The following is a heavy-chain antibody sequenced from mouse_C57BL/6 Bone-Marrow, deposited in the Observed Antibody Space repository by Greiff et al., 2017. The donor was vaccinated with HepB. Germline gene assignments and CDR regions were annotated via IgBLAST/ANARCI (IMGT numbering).Heavy chain of an antibody. J-gene: IGHJ1*03. D-gene: IGHD2-2*01. Sequence: VKLQQSGAELVRPGTSVKLSCTASGYAFTNYLIEWVKQRPGQGLEWIGVINPGSGGTNYNEKFKGKATLTADKSSSTAYMQLSSLTSEDSAVYFCARRTMVTTRYFDVWGTETTVTVSS. CDR1: GYAFTNYL. CDR2: INPGSGGT. V-gene: IGHV1-54*01. CDR3: ARRTMVTTRYFDV.